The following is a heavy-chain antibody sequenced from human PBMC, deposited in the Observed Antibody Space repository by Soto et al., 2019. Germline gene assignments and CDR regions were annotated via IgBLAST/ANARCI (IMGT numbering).Heavy chain of an antibody. V-gene: IGHV3-33*01. Sequence: QVQLVESGGGVVQPGRSLRLSCAASGFTFSSYGMHWVRQAPGKGLEWVAVIWDDGSNKYYADSVKGRLTISRDNSKNTLYLQMNSLRAEDTAVYYCASDDSSGYYLFDYWGQGTLVTVSS. CDR2: IWDDGSNK. J-gene: IGHJ4*02. D-gene: IGHD3-22*01. CDR3: ASDDSSGYYLFDY. CDR1: GFTFSSYG.